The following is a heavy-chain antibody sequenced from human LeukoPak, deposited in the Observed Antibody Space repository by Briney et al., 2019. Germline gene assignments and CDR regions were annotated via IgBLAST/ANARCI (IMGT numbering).Heavy chain of an antibody. D-gene: IGHD3-9*01. CDR3: AREEEDILTGYYWADRVGWFDP. CDR1: GDSISSGDYY. CDR2: ISSSGST. J-gene: IGHJ5*02. V-gene: IGHV4-61*02. Sequence: SQTLSLTCTVSGDSISSGDYYWSWIRQPAGKGLEWIGRISSSGSTNYNPSLKSRVTISVDTSKNQCSLKLSDVTAADTAVYYCAREEEDILTGYYWADRVGWFDPWGQGTLVTVSS.